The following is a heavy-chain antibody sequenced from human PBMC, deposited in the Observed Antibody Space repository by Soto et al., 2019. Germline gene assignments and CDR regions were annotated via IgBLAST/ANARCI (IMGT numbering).Heavy chain of an antibody. D-gene: IGHD2-8*01. CDR1: CYSYAESH. CDR2: INPKSGGT. CDR3: ARGDSPHCPTALCAFTYNQSLDV. J-gene: IGHJ6*01. Sequence: SVKHSCNACCYSYAESHIHWVRQPPGQGLEWLGRINPKSGGTSTAQKFQGWVTMTTDTSISTASMELTRLTSDDTAIYYCARGDSPHCPTALCAFTYNQSLDVWG. V-gene: IGHV1-2*04.